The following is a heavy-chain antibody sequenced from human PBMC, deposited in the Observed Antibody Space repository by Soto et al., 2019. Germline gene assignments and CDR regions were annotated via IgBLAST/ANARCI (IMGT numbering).Heavy chain of an antibody. CDR3: ARDQYDFWSGSLPHYYYYYGMDV. J-gene: IGHJ6*02. D-gene: IGHD3-3*01. CDR1: GFTFSSYA. Sequence: GGSLRLSCAASGFTFSSYAMHWVRQAPGKGLEWVAVISYDGSNKYYADSVRGRFTISRDNSKNTLYLQMNSLRAEDTAVYYCARDQYDFWSGSLPHYYYYYGMDVWGQGTTVTVS. CDR2: ISYDGSNK. V-gene: IGHV3-30-3*01.